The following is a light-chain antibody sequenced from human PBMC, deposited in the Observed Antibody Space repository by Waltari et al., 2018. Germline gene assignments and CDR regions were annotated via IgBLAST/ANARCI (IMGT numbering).Light chain of an antibody. Sequence: QSALTQPASVSGSPGQSVTIFCTGTSNDAGGSNSVAWYQEHPGQAPRVIIYDVSDRPSGVSDRFSGSKSGNTASLTISGLQAEDEADYYCSSQSSNNVVLFGGGTKLTVL. CDR2: DVS. CDR3: SSQSSNNVVL. CDR1: SNDAGGSNS. V-gene: IGLV2-14*01. J-gene: IGLJ2*01.